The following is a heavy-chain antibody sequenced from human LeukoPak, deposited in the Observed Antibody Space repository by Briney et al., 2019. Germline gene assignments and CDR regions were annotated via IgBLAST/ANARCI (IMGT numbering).Heavy chain of an antibody. V-gene: IGHV4-34*01. Sequence: PSETLSLTCAVYGGSFSGYYWSWIRQPPGKGLEWIGEITHSGSTNYNPSLKSRVTISVDTSKNQFSLKLSSVTAADTAVYYCARGGVITIFGVVRRRAFDIWRQGTMVTVSS. D-gene: IGHD3-3*01. CDR1: GGSFSGYY. CDR3: ARGGVITIFGVVRRRAFDI. CDR2: ITHSGST. J-gene: IGHJ3*02.